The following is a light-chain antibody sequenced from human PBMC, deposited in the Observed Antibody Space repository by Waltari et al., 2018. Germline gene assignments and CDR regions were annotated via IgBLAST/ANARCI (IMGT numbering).Light chain of an antibody. J-gene: IGLJ2*01. CDR2: MDN. V-gene: IGLV1-47*01. CDR3: SAWDDTLGGVL. CDR1: SSNIGSNY. Sequence: QSVLTQPPSASETPGHRVTLSCSGSSSNIGSNYVYWYQQLPGTAPQLLIYMDNHRPSGAPDRFSGSKSGTSASLAISCLRSEDEADYFCSAWDDTLGGVLFGGGTKLTVL.